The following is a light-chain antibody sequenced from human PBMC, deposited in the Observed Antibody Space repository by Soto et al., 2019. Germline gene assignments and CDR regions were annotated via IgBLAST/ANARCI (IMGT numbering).Light chain of an antibody. J-gene: IGKJ4*01. CDR2: GAS. CDR3: QQYGTSPLT. CDR1: QSVSSNY. Sequence: EIVLTQSPGTLSLSPGERATLSCRASQSVSSNYLAWYQQRPGLSPRLLIYGASNRVTGLPDRFSGSGSGTDFTLTITRLEPEDFAVYYCQQYGTSPLTFGGGAKVEI. V-gene: IGKV3-20*01.